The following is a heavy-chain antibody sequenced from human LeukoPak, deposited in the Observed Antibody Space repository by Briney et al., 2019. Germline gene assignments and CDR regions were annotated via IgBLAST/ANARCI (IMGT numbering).Heavy chain of an antibody. CDR3: ARLDSSGYCY. D-gene: IGHD3-22*01. CDR2: INPNSGGT. CDR1: GYTFTGYY. Sequence: GASVKVSCKASGYTFTGYYMHWVRQAPGQGLEWMGWINPNSGGTNYAQKFQGRVTMTRNTSISTAYMELSSLRSEDTAVYYCARLDSSGYCYWGQGTLVTVSS. V-gene: IGHV1-2*02. J-gene: IGHJ4*02.